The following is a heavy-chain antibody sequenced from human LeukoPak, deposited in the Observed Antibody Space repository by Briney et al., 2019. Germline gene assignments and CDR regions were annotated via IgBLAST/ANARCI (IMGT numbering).Heavy chain of an antibody. CDR3: AKGQELDDGVFDS. J-gene: IGHJ4*02. Sequence: PGGSLRLSCAASGFTFSSIAMTWVRQAPGKGLEWVSTIRSNGETTYNADSVKGRFTISRDNSKKKLYLQLNSLRVEDTAIYYCAKGQELDDGVFDSWGQGTLVTVSS. CDR1: GFTFSSIA. V-gene: IGHV3-23*01. CDR2: IRSNGETT. D-gene: IGHD1-1*01.